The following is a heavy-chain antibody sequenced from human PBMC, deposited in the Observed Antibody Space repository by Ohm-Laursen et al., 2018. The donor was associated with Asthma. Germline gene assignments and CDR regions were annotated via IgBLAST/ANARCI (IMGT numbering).Heavy chain of an antibody. D-gene: IGHD3-10*01. J-gene: IGHJ6*02. V-gene: IGHV4-59*07. CDR2: IYYSGST. CDR1: GGSISSYY. Sequence: SDTLSLTCPVSGGSISSYYWSWIRQPPGKGLEWIGHIYYSGSTTYNPSLKSRVTISVDTSKNQFSLKLSSATAADTAVYYCARVITMVRGVYYYGMDVWGQGTTVTVSS. CDR3: ARVITMVRGVYYYGMDV.